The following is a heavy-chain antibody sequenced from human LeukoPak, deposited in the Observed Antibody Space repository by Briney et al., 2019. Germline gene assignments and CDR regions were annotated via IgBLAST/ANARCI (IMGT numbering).Heavy chain of an antibody. CDR1: GGSISSSNW. V-gene: IGHV4-4*02. D-gene: IGHD4-17*01. CDR3: ARGTITTVTDS. J-gene: IGHJ4*02. Sequence: SETLSLTCAISGGSISSSNWWTWVRQPPGKGLEWVGEIYLRGNTNYNPSLESRVSISVDHSKTQLSLRLESVTAADTAVYYCARGTITTVTDSWGPGTLVTVSS. CDR2: IYLRGNT.